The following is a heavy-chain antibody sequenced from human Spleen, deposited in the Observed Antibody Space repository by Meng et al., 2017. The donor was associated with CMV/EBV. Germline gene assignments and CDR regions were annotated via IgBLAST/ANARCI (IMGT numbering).Heavy chain of an antibody. D-gene: IGHD2-2*01. CDR2: ISTYNGNT. V-gene: IGHV1-18*01. J-gene: IGHJ6*02. Sequence: ASVKVSCKPSGYTFTDYGVSWVRQAPGQGLEWMGWISTYNGNTNYAQKFQDRVTMTTDTSTSTAYMELRSLRSDDTAVYYCARDMSCSTSSCYYYYGMDVWGQGTTVTVSS. CDR3: ARDMSCSTSSCYYYYGMDV. CDR1: GYTFTDYG.